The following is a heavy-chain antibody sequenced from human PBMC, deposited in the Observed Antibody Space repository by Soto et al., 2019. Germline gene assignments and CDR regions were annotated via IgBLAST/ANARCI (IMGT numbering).Heavy chain of an antibody. D-gene: IGHD2-15*01. CDR2: IYYSGST. CDR3: ARHSCSGGSCYSWYYYYGMDV. J-gene: IGHJ6*02. CDR1: GGSISSSSYY. Sequence: QLQLQESGPGLVKPSETLSLTCTVSGGSISSSSYYWGWIRQPPGKGLEWIGSIYYSGSTYYNPSIKGRVTISVDTSKNQFSLKLSSVTAADTAVYYCARHSCSGGSCYSWYYYYGMDVWGQGTTVTVSS. V-gene: IGHV4-39*01.